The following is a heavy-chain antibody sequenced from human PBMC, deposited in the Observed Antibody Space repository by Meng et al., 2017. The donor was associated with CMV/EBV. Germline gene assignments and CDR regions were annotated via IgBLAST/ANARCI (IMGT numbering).Heavy chain of an antibody. CDR3: ARQGAYDSSGYYWVSYYYYYYGMDV. D-gene: IGHD3-22*01. J-gene: IGHJ6*02. CDR2: IYYSGGT. V-gene: IGHV4-39*01. Sequence: WGWIRQTPGKGLEWIGSIYYSGGTYYNPSLKSRVTISVDTSKNQFSLKLSSVTAADTAVYYCARQGAYDSSGYYWVSYYYYYYGMDVWGQGTTVTVSS.